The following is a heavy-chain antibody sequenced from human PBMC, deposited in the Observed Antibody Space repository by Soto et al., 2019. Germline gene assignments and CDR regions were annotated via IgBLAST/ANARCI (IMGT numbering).Heavy chain of an antibody. V-gene: IGHV3-74*01. Sequence: EVQLVESGGGLVQPGGSLRLSCVASGFTFSNYWMYWVRQAPGEGLVWVSRINSDGSVSSYADFVKGRLTISRDNVKNTLYLQMDSLTAEDTAVYYCARGDCVGGTCYSLAGSFYYYMDVWGKGTTVTVFS. CDR1: GFTFSNYW. J-gene: IGHJ6*03. CDR3: ARGDCVGGTCYSLAGSFYYYMDV. D-gene: IGHD2-15*01. CDR2: INSDGSVS.